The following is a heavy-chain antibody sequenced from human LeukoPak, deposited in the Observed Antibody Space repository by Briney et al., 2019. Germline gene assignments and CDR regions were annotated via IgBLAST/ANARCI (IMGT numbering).Heavy chain of an antibody. CDR1: GGSVASTNW. V-gene: IGHV4-4*02. CDR3: AREGGFYRPLDY. Sequence: PSGTLSLTCGGSGGSVASTNWWTWVRQPPGKGLEWIGEVHLDGTTNYNPSLKSRLTMSVDLSENHISLTLTSVTAADTAVYYCAREGGFYRPLDYSGQGTLVTVSS. CDR2: VHLDGTT. J-gene: IGHJ4*02. D-gene: IGHD3-3*01.